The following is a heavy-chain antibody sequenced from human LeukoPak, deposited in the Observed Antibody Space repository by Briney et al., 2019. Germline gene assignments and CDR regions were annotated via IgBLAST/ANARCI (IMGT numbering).Heavy chain of an antibody. J-gene: IGHJ5*02. V-gene: IGHV4-4*07. CDR2: IYTSGST. Sequence: PSETLSLTCTVSGGSISSYYWSWIRQPAGKGLEWIGRIYTSGSTNYNPSLKSRVTMSVDTSENQFSLKLSSVTAADTAVYYCARDPRGIAVAGNNWFDPWGQGTLVTVSS. CDR1: GGSISSYY. D-gene: IGHD6-19*01. CDR3: ARDPRGIAVAGNNWFDP.